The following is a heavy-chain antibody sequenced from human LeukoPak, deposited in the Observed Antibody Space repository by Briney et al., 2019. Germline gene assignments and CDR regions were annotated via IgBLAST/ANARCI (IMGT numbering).Heavy chain of an antibody. CDR1: GFTFSSYA. J-gene: IGHJ3*02. V-gene: IGHV3-64D*06. Sequence: PGGSLRLSCSASGFTFSSYAMHWVRQAPGKGLEYVSAISSNGGSTYYADSVKGRFTISRDNSKNTLYLQMSSLRAEDTAVYYCVKQIARVTMVRGVMNAFDIWGQGTMVSVSS. CDR2: ISSNGGST. CDR3: VKQIARVTMVRGVMNAFDI. D-gene: IGHD3-10*01.